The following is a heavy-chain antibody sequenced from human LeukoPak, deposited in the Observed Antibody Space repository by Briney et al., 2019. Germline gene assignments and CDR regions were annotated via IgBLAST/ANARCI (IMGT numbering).Heavy chain of an antibody. D-gene: IGHD6-13*01. Sequence: GASVKVSCKASGYTFTSYGISWVRQAPGQGLEWTGWISAYNGNTNYAQKLQGRVTMTTDTSTSTAYMELRSLRSDDTAVYYCARTADPNYYYYYYMDVWGKGTTVTVSS. CDR2: ISAYNGNT. J-gene: IGHJ6*03. CDR3: ARTADPNYYYYYYMDV. V-gene: IGHV1-18*01. CDR1: GYTFTSYG.